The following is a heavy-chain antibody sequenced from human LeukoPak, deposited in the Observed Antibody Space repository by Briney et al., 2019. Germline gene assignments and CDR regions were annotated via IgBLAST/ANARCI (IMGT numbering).Heavy chain of an antibody. CDR2: IYYSGST. Sequence: TSETLSLTCTVSGGSISNYYWSWIRQPPGKGLEWIGYIYYSGSTNYNPSLKSRVTISVDTSKNQFSLKLSSVTAADTAVYYCAGVTTSTPLLYFDYWGQGTLVTVSS. J-gene: IGHJ4*02. CDR1: GGSISNYY. V-gene: IGHV4-59*12. CDR3: AGVTTSTPLLYFDY. D-gene: IGHD4-17*01.